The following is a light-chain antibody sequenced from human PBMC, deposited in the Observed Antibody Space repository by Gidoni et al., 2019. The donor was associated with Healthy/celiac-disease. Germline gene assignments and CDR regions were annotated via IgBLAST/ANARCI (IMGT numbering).Light chain of an antibody. J-gene: IGKJ2*02. CDR3: QQYNNWPRGT. CDR2: GAS. Sequence: EIVMTQSPATLSVPPGERATLSCRASQSVNSNLAWYQQKPGQAPRLLIYGASTRATGIPARFSGSGSGTEFTLTISSLQSEDFAVYYCQQYNNWPRGTFGQGTKLEIK. CDR1: QSVNSN. V-gene: IGKV3-15*01.